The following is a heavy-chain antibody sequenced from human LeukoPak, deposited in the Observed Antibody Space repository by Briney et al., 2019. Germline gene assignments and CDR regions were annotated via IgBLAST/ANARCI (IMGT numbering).Heavy chain of an antibody. CDR3: VRGSPVWAY. D-gene: IGHD1-26*01. Sequence: GGSLKLSCTASGFTFSDHWMTWVRQAPGKGLEWVATIKGDGSHGSYGDSVRGRFTISRDNAKNSLTLEMDSLRVEDTAFYYCVRGSPVWAYWGQGTLVTVSS. CDR2: IKGDGSHG. CDR1: GFTFSDHW. J-gene: IGHJ4*02. V-gene: IGHV3-7*01.